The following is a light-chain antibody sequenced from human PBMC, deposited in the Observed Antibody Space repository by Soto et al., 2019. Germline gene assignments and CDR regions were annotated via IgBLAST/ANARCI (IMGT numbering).Light chain of an antibody. CDR3: HQLNSYPIT. CDR1: HNIVNY. J-gene: IGKJ5*01. V-gene: IGKV1-39*01. CDR2: AAS. Sequence: DIQMTQSPSSLSASVGDRVTITCRASHNIVNYLNWYQQKPGKAPKLLIYAASTLQSGVPSRFSGSGSGTDFTLTISSLQPEDFATYFCHQLNSYPITFGQGTRLEIK.